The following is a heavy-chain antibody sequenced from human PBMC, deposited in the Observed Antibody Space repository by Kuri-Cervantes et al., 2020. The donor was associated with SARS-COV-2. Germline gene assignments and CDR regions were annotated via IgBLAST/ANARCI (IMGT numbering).Heavy chain of an antibody. CDR3: AKGENTYSSSWFDP. V-gene: IGHV3-23*01. J-gene: IGHJ5*02. D-gene: IGHD6-13*01. Sequence: GESLKISCAASGFTFSSYAMSWVRQAPGKGLEWVSVISGSGGSTYYADSVKGRFTISRDNTKNTLYLQMNSLRAEDTAVYYCAKGENTYSSSWFDPWGQGTLVTVSS. CDR1: GFTFSSYA. CDR2: ISGSGGST.